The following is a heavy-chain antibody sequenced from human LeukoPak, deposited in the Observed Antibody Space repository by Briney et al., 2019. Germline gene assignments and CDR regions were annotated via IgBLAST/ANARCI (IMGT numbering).Heavy chain of an antibody. D-gene: IGHD2-2*01. Sequence: ASMKVSCKASGYTFTSYGISWVRQAPGQGLEWMGWISAYNGNTNYAQKLQGRVTMTTDTSTSTAYMELRSLRSDDTAVYYCARGSSTVVPAATSDYWGQGTLVTVSS. CDR2: ISAYNGNT. CDR3: ARGSSTVVPAATSDY. J-gene: IGHJ4*02. V-gene: IGHV1-18*01. CDR1: GYTFTSYG.